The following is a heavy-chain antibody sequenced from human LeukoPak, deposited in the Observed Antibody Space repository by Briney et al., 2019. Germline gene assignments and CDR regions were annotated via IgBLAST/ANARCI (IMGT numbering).Heavy chain of an antibody. J-gene: IGHJ4*02. CDR2: ISNDGSKK. V-gene: IGHV3-30*03. CDR1: GLTFSNYG. D-gene: IGHD3-22*01. Sequence: PGGSLRLSCGASGLTFSNYGMHWVRQAPGKGLEWVAVISNDGSKKYYEDSVKGRFTISRDNSKNTLYLQMNSLRAEDTAVYYCARVVDSSGYFLPLGYWGQGTLVTVSS. CDR3: ARVVDSSGYFLPLGY.